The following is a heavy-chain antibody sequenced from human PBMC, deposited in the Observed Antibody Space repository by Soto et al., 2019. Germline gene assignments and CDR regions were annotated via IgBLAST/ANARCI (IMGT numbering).Heavy chain of an antibody. J-gene: IGHJ6*02. CDR2: ISWNSGSI. V-gene: IGHV3-9*01. CDR1: GFTFDDYA. CDR3: XXXXXXXXXGVISYYGMDV. D-gene: IGHD3-10*01. Sequence: EVQLVESGGGLVQPGRSLRLSCAASGFTFDDYAMXXXXXXXXXXXEWVSGISWNSGSIGYADSVKGRFTISRDNXXXXXXXXXXXXXXXXXXXXXXXXXXXXXXXGVISYYGMDVWGQGTTVTVSS.